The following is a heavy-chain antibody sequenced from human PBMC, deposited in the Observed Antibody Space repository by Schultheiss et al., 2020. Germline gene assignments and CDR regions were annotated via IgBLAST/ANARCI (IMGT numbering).Heavy chain of an antibody. D-gene: IGHD3-22*01. J-gene: IGHJ5*02. CDR3: ARGGDYDSSAYDR. CDR1: GGSISSYY. V-gene: IGHV4-59*01. Sequence: SETLFLTCTVSGGSISSYYWSWIRQPAGKGLEWIGYIYYSGSTNYNPSLKSRVTISVDTSKNQFSLKLSSVTAADTAVYYCARGGDYDSSAYDRWGQGTLVTVSS. CDR2: IYYSGST.